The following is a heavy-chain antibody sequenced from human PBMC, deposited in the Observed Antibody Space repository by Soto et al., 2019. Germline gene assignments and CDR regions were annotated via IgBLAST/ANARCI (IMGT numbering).Heavy chain of an antibody. CDR3: ARGLVVAAFHY. Sequence: SETLSLTCAVYGGSFSGYYWSWIRQPPGKGLEWIGEINHSGSTNYNPSLKSRVTISVDTSKNQFSLKLSSVTAADTAVYYCARGLVVAAFHYWGQGTLVTVSS. CDR2: INHSGST. V-gene: IGHV4-34*01. CDR1: GGSFSGYY. D-gene: IGHD2-15*01. J-gene: IGHJ4*02.